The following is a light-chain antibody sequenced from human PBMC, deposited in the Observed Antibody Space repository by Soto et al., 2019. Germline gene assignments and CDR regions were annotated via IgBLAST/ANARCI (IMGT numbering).Light chain of an antibody. CDR2: DAS. CDR3: QQYNTYPWT. CDR1: QSISSW. V-gene: IGKV1-5*01. Sequence: DIQMTQSPATLSASVGDRVTITCRASQSISSWLAWYQQKPGKVPKLLIDDASSLESGVPSRFSGSGSGTEFTLTISRLQPDDFATYYCQQYNTYPWTFGQGTKVGVK. J-gene: IGKJ1*01.